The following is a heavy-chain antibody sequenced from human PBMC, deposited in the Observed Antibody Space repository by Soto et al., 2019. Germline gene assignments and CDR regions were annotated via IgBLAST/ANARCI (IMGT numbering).Heavy chain of an antibody. Sequence: QVQLVQSGAEVKKPGSSVKVSCKVSGGTFRNYVISWVRQAPGRGLEWMGGFILIFGSPNYAQKFQGRVTIIADESTSTAYMELSSLRSEDTAVYYCASGEEYCSGGTCYSRFDYWGQGTLVTVSS. J-gene: IGHJ4*02. CDR2: FILIFGSP. CDR3: ASGEEYCSGGTCYSRFDY. CDR1: GGTFRNYV. V-gene: IGHV1-69*12. D-gene: IGHD2-15*01.